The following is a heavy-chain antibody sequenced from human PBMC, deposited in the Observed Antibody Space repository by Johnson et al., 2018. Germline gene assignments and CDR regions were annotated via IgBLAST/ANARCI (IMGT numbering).Heavy chain of an antibody. Sequence: QVQLVQSGGGVVQPGRSLRLSCAASGFSFSDYGMNWVRQAPGQGLEWVSVISDNGFNKYYAESLKGRFTLSRDNSQNTLYLQMNSLRPEDTAVYYCARGSSGWNVLWGQGTLVTVSS. CDR2: ISDNGFNK. J-gene: IGHJ4*02. D-gene: IGHD6-19*01. CDR1: GFSFSDYG. CDR3: ARGSSGWNVL. V-gene: IGHV3-30*03.